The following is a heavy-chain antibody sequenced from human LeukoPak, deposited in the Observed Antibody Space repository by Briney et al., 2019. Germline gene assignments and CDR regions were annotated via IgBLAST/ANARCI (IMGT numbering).Heavy chain of an antibody. CDR1: GFTFSSFW. D-gene: IGHD3-3*01. V-gene: IGHV3-7*03. Sequence: GGSLRLSCAASGFTFSSFWMSCVRQSPGKGLEWVANIRKDGSLQYYVDSVEGRFTISRDNAKNSLYLQMNSLRADDTAVYYCTRVSGGYDLSDYWGQGTLFTVSS. CDR3: TRVSGGYDLSDY. CDR2: IRKDGSLQ. J-gene: IGHJ4*02.